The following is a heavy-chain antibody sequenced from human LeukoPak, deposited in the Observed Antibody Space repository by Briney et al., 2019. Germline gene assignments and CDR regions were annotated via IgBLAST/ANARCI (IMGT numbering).Heavy chain of an antibody. CDR3: ARDTYYYGMDV. CDR2: ISYDGSNK. Sequence: AGGSLRLSCAASGFTFSSYAMHWARQAPGKGLEWVAVISYDGSNKYYADSVKGRFTISRDNSKNTLYLQMNSLRAEDTAVYYCARDTYYYGMDVWGQGTTVTVSS. CDR1: GFTFSSYA. J-gene: IGHJ6*02. V-gene: IGHV3-30-3*01.